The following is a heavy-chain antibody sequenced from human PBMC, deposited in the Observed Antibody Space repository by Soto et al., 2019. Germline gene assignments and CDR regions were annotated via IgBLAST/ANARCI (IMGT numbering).Heavy chain of an antibody. CDR2: IFYSGST. D-gene: IGHD6-19*01. CDR3: ARQGLQWLPEGRDYFDC. J-gene: IGHJ4*01. V-gene: IGHV4-59*08. CDR1: GGSISSYY. Sequence: QVQLLESGPGLVKPSETLSLTCTVSGGSISSYYWSWIRQPPGKGLEWIGYIFYSGSTNYNPSLNSRVTLSVDTSKNQFALKLSSVTAADTAVYYCARQGLQWLPEGRDYFDCWGQGTLVTVSS.